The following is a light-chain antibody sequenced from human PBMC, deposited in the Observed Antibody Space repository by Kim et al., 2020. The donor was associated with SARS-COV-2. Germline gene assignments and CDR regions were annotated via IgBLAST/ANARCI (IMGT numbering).Light chain of an antibody. CDR2: GAS. CDR1: QGISIS. V-gene: IGKV1D-16*01. J-gene: IGKJ2*01. Sequence: DIQMTQSPSSLSASVGDRVTITCRATQGISISLNWYQLRPGKAPRLLIYGASTLQSGVPSRFIGSGSGTDFTLTISSLQPEDFATYYCQQTLSDPLTFGSGTKLEI. CDR3: QQTLSDPLT.